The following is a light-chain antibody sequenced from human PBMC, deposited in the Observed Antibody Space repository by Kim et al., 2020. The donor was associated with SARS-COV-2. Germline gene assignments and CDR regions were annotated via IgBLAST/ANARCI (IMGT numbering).Light chain of an antibody. V-gene: IGLV3-19*01. CDR2: GKN. CDR3: NLRDSNDNVV. CDR1: SLRSYY. J-gene: IGLJ2*01. Sequence: SSELTQDPAVSVALGQTVRITCQGDSLRSYYATWYQQKPGKAPILVIYGKNNRTSGIPDRFSGSSSGNTASLTIPGTQAGDEDDYYCNLRDSNDNVVFGG.